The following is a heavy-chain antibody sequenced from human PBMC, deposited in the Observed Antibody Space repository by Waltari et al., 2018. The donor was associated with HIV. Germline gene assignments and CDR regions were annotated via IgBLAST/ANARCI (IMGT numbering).Heavy chain of an antibody. CDR2: INPISGGT. Sequence: QVHLVQSGPEVKTPGASMKVSCKASGNMFTGHYMHWLRQAPGQGLEWMGWINPISGGTNYAQTLQGRVTMTRDASINTVYMELKSLRYDDTAMYYCARESGYQLVRWLDPWGQGTRVTVSS. CDR3: ARESGYQLVRWLDP. J-gene: IGHJ5*02. V-gene: IGHV1-2*02. D-gene: IGHD2-2*01. CDR1: GNMFTGHY.